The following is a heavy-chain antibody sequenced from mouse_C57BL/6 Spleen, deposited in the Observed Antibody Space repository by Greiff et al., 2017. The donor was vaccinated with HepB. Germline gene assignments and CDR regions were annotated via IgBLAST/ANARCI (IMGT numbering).Heavy chain of an antibody. J-gene: IGHJ4*01. Sequence: EVKLMESGEGLVKPGGSLKLSCAASGFTFSSYAMSWVRQTPEKRLEWVAYISSGGDYIYYADTVKGRFTISRDNARNTLYLQMSSLKSEDTAMYYCTRVTTDYYAMDYWGQGTSVTVSS. D-gene: IGHD2-1*01. CDR3: TRVTTDYYAMDY. CDR2: ISSGGDYI. V-gene: IGHV5-9-1*02. CDR1: GFTFSSYA.